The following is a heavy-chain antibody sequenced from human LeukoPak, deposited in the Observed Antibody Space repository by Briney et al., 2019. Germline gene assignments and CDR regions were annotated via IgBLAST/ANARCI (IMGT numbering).Heavy chain of an antibody. CDR2: ISYDGSNK. CDR1: GFTFSSYG. Sequence: SGGSLRLSCAASGFTFSSYGMHWVRQAPGKGLEWVAAISYDGSNKYYADSVKGRFTISRDNSKNTLYLQMNSLRAEDTAVYYCAKDAAYYDSSGTLDYWGQGTLVTVSS. CDR3: AKDAAYYDSSGTLDY. D-gene: IGHD3-22*01. J-gene: IGHJ4*02. V-gene: IGHV3-30*18.